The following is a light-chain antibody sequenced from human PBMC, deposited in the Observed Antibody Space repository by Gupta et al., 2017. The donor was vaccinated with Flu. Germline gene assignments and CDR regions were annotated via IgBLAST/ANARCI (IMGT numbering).Light chain of an antibody. CDR3: QAWDSSTPYV. CDR1: KLGNKY. CDR2: QDT. Sequence: YELTQPPSVSVSPGQTASITCSGDKLGNKYACWYQQKPGQAPVLVIYQDTKRPSGIPERFSGSNSGNTATLTISGTQAMDEADYYCQAWDSSTPYVFGPGTKVTVL. J-gene: IGLJ1*01. V-gene: IGLV3-1*01.